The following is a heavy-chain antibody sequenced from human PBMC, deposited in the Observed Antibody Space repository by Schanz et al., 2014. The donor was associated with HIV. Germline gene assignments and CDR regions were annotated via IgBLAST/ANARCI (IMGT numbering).Heavy chain of an antibody. V-gene: IGHV3-9*01. CDR3: ATCLITIGCSS. CDR2: ISWNSGSI. D-gene: IGHD1-1*01. J-gene: IGHJ5*02. Sequence: EVQLMESGGGVVQPGRSLRLSCAAFGLTFDDYAMHWVRQVPGKGLEWVSGISWNSGSIDYADSAKGRFTISRDNAKNSLYLQMNSLRAEDTAVYYCATCLITIGCSSWGQGTLVTVSS. CDR1: GLTFDDYA.